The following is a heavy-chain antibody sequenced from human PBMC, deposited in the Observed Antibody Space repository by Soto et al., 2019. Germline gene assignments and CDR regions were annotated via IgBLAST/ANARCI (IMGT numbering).Heavy chain of an antibody. J-gene: IGHJ6*02. CDR2: ICGSDNIT. CDR1: GFTFSSYA. Sequence: QPGRTRRLSCAASGFTFSSYAMSWVRQAPEKGLEWVSAICGSDNITYYADSVRCRFTISRDNSKNTLYLQMSSLRADDRAVYYCAPMGVGGQGTTVTASS. V-gene: IGHV3-23*01. CDR3: APMGV.